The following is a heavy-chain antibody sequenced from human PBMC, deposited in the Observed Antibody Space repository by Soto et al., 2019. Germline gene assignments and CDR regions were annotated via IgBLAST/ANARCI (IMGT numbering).Heavy chain of an antibody. CDR1: GFTVSSNY. D-gene: IGHD3-3*01. CDR2: IYSGGST. J-gene: IGHJ4*02. V-gene: IGHV3-53*01. CDR3: ARGPDFWSGYYNIYFDY. Sequence: EVQLVESGGGLIQPGGSPRLSCAASGFTVSSNYMSWVRQAPGKGLEWVSVIYSGGSTYYADSVKGRFTISRDNSKNTLYLQMNSLRAEDTAVYYCARGPDFWSGYYNIYFDYWGQGTLVTVSS.